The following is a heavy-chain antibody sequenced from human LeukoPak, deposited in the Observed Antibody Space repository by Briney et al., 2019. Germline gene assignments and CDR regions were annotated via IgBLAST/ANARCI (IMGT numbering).Heavy chain of an antibody. J-gene: IGHJ1*01. CDR1: GVAIGSSW. CDR2: VNPGGSVQ. CDR3: ATTFPYCSEDNCAL. Sequence: GGSLRLSCIASGVAIGSSWMSWVRQSPGKRLEWVANVNPGGSVQNYVDSVTGRFTISRDNAKNSLYLQMNDLRADDTAVYYCATTFPYCSEDNCALGGQGTLVTVSS. V-gene: IGHV3-7*01. D-gene: IGHD2-15*01.